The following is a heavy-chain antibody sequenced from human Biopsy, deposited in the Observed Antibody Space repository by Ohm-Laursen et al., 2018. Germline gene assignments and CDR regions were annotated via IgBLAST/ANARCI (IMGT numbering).Heavy chain of an antibody. D-gene: IGHD2-15*01. CDR1: GGSISNLY. CDR2: MYYSGNT. CDR3: ALETTYCSGNRCYPDGMDA. Sequence: SDTLSLTCNVSGGSISNLYWSWIRQPPGKGLEWIGYMYYSGNTNYNPSLKSRLTISVDTSKNQLSLKLRSVTAADTAVYYCALETTYCSGNRCYPDGMDAWGQGTRVTVSS. J-gene: IGHJ6*02. V-gene: IGHV4-59*08.